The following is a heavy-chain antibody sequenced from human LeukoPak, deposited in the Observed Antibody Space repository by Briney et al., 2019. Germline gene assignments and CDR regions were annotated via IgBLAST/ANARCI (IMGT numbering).Heavy chain of an antibody. Sequence: MSSETLSLICSVSGGFINSYYWSWIRQPPGKCLEWIGYMYYSGSTHYNPSLESRVTISIDTSKKQLSLKLTSVTAADTAVYYCARDRRESTKPNDAFDIWGQWTMVTVSS. CDR1: GGFINSYY. CDR3: ARDRRESTKPNDAFDI. CDR2: MYYSGST. V-gene: IGHV4-59*01. D-gene: IGHD1-1*01. J-gene: IGHJ3*02.